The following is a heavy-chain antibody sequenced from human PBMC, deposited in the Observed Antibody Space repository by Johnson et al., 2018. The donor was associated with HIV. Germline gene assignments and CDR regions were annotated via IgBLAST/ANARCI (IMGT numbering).Heavy chain of an antibody. CDR1: GFTFSDYA. J-gene: IGHJ3*02. V-gene: IGHV3-30-3*01. D-gene: IGHD5-18*01. Sequence: QVQVVESGGGVVQPGTSLRLSCAASGFTFSDYAMHWVRQAPGKGLDWVAVISYDGSNKHYADSVKGRFTISRDNSKNTLYLQMNSLRAEDTALFYCARGTTAMGDDVFDIWGQGTMVTVSS. CDR2: ISYDGSNK. CDR3: ARGTTAMGDDVFDI.